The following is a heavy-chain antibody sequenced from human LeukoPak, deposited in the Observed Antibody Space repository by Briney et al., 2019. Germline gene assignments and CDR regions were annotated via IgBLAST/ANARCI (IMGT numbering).Heavy chain of an antibody. CDR1: GFTFSSYA. Sequence: GGSLRLSCAASGFTFSSYAMHWVRQAPGKGLEWVAVISYDGSNKYYADSVKGRFTISRDNSKNTLYLQMNSLRAEDTAVYYCARDLTGAGDHPVDYWGQGTLVIVSS. D-gene: IGHD2-21*02. J-gene: IGHJ4*02. CDR3: ARDLTGAGDHPVDY. CDR2: ISYDGSNK. V-gene: IGHV3-30-3*01.